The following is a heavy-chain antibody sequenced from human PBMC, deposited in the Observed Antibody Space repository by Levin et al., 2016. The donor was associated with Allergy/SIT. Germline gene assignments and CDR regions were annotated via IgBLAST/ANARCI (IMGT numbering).Heavy chain of an antibody. CDR1: GFPFNSFA. J-gene: IGHJ4*02. V-gene: IGHV3-64D*08. D-gene: IGHD3-9*01. Sequence: GESLKISCSASGFPFNSFAIHWVRQAPGKPMEFVSAISPSGGSKYYAKSVDDRAFISRDNAQKSVILEIQNLRTEDSAVYYCVKDLPGPTGYLYYFDAWGQGIVISVSP. CDR3: VKDLPGPTGYLYYFDA. CDR2: ISPSGGSK.